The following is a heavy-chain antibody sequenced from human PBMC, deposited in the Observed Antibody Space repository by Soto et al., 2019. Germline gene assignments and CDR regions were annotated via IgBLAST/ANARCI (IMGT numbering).Heavy chain of an antibody. CDR1: GFTFSNYG. V-gene: IGHV3-30*18. CDR2: ISHDGSNK. D-gene: IGHD2-15*01. J-gene: IGHJ4*02. Sequence: QVQLVESGGGVVQPGRSLRLSCAGSGFTFSNYGLHWVRQTPGKGLEWVAFISHDGSNKYYADSVKGRFTISRDSSKSTLYLHMDSLRVEDPAVYYCAKDGAPRYCSGRSCHPAGAYWGQGTLVTVSS. CDR3: AKDGAPRYCSGRSCHPAGAY.